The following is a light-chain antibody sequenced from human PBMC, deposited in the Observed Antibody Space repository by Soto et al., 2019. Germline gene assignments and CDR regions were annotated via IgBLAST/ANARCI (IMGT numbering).Light chain of an antibody. CDR3: CSYAGSSTDVV. CDR1: SSDVGSYNL. J-gene: IGLJ2*01. Sequence: QSALTQPASVSGSPGQSITISFTGTSSDVGSYNLVSWYQQHPGKAPKLMIYEVSKRPSGVSNRFSGSKSGNTASLTISGLQAEDEADYYCCSYAGSSTDVVFGGGTKVTVI. CDR2: EVS. V-gene: IGLV2-23*02.